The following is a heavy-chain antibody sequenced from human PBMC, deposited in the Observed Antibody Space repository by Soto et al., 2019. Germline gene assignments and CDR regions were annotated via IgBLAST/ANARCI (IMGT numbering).Heavy chain of an antibody. V-gene: IGHV1-46*01. CDR2: INPNGGST. D-gene: IGHD2-2*03. CDR3: ARDGYCSSTSCQSYYYYGMDV. J-gene: IGHJ6*02. CDR1: GYTFTSYY. Sequence: ASVKVSCKASGYTFTSYYMHWVRQAPGQGLEWMGIINPNGGSTSYAQKFQGRVTITRDTSTSTAYMELRSLRSDDTAVYYCARDGYCSSTSCQSYYYYGMDVWGQGTTVTVSS.